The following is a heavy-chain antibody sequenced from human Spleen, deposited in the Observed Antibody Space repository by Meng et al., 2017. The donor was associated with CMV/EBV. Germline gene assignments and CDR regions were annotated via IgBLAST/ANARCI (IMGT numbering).Heavy chain of an antibody. CDR3: ARRMPLEIGYTSRYYHYYFGMDV. Sequence: GGSLRLSCKASGYTFTGYYMHWVRQAPGQGLEWMGWINPNTGVTNYAQRFQGRLTMTRDTSISTAYMELSRLRFDDTAVYYCARRMPLEIGYTSRYYHYYFGMDVWGQGTTVTVSS. J-gene: IGHJ6*02. V-gene: IGHV1-2*02. D-gene: IGHD3-16*02. CDR2: INPNTGVT. CDR1: GYTFTGYY.